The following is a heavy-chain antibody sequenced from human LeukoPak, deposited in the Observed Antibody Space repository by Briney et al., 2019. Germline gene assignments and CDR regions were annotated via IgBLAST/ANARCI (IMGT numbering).Heavy chain of an antibody. CDR3: ARGRCSSTSCMAGGWFDP. CDR1: GYTFTGYY. D-gene: IGHD2-2*01. CDR2: INPNSGGT. Sequence: ASVKVSCKASGYTFTGYYMHWVRQAPGQGLEWMGWINPNSGGTNYAQKFQGRVTMTRDTSISTAYMELSRLRSDDTAVYYCARGRCSSTSCMAGGWFDPWGQGTLVTVSS. J-gene: IGHJ5*02. V-gene: IGHV1-2*02.